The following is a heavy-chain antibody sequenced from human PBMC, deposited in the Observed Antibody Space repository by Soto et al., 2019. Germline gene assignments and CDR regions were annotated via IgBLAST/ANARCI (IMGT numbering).Heavy chain of an antibody. CDR1: GGSFNDYY. CDR2: IRDSGST. D-gene: IGHD1-1*01. J-gene: IGHJ4*02. V-gene: IGHV4-34*01. CDR3: ARGEAYKIYPAR. Sequence: QVQLQQWGAGLLRPSETLSLTCAVSGGSFNDYYWIWIRQPPRKGLEWLGDIRDSGSTNDNPSLKSRVTISIDTSRKQFSLKLTSVTAADTAVYYCARGEAYKIYPARWGEGTLVTVSS.